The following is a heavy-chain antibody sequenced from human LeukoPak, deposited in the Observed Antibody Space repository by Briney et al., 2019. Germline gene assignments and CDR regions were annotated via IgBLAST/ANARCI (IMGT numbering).Heavy chain of an antibody. V-gene: IGHV4-39*01. CDR1: GDSISSSSYF. CDR2: VSYSATT. CDR3: ARHTYSIFYFDY. Sequence: SETLSLTCTVSGDSISSSSYFWGWIRQPPGKGLEWIASVSYSATTSYNPSLKSRVTISLDMSKNQFSLKVNSVTAADTAVYYCARHTYSIFYFDYWGQGTLVTVSS. D-gene: IGHD5-18*01. J-gene: IGHJ4*02.